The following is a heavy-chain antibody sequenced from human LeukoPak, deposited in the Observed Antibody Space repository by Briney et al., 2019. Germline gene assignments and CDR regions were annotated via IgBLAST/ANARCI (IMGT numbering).Heavy chain of an antibody. CDR1: GFTFSDSA. D-gene: IGHD3-10*02. Sequence: GGSLRLSCAASGFTFSDSAIHWVRQASGKGLEWVSYISSSGSTIYYADSVKGRFTISRDNAKNSLYLQMNSLRAEDTAVYYCAELGITMIGGVWGKGTTVTISS. J-gene: IGHJ6*04. CDR3: AELGITMIGGV. CDR2: ISSSGSTI. V-gene: IGHV3-48*03.